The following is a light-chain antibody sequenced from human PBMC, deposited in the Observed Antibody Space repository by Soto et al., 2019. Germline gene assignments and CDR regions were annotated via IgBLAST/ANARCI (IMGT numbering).Light chain of an antibody. CDR2: EVS. J-gene: IGLJ1*01. CDR3: SSYAGSNSYV. Sequence: QSALTQPPSASGSPGQSVTISCTGTSSDVGGYNYVSWYQQRPGKAPKLMVYEVSKRPSGVPDRFSGSKSGNTASLTVSGLQAEDEADYYCSSYAGSNSYVFGTGTKLTV. CDR1: SSDVGGYNY. V-gene: IGLV2-8*01.